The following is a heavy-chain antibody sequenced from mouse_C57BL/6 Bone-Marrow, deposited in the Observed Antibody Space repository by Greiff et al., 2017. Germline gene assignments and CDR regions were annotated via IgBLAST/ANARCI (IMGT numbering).Heavy chain of an antibody. CDR2: ISGGGGNT. CDR3: SRQVTTVLATKYFDV. Sequence: VQLKESGGGLVKPGGSLKLSCAASGFTFSSYTMSWVRQTPEKRLQWVAAISGGGGNTYYPDSVKGRFTISRDNDKNILYLQMSSLRSEDTALYYCSRQVTTVLATKYFDVGGTGTTVTGSS. J-gene: IGHJ1*03. CDR1: GFTFSSYT. D-gene: IGHD1-1*01. V-gene: IGHV5-9*01.